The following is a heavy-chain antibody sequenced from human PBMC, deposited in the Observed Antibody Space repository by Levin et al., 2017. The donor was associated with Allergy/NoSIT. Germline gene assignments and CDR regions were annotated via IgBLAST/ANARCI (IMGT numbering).Heavy chain of an antibody. J-gene: IGHJ3*02. V-gene: IGHV3-15*01. CDR1: GFTFSNAW. CDR3: TTEGLAAGDAFDI. CDR2: IKSKTDGGTT. D-gene: IGHD6-13*01. Sequence: GESLKISCAASGFTFSNAWMSWVRQAPGKGLEWVGRIKSKTDGGTTDYAAPVKGRFTISRDDSKNTLYLQMNSLKTEDTAVYYCTTEGLAAGDAFDIWGQGTMVTVSS.